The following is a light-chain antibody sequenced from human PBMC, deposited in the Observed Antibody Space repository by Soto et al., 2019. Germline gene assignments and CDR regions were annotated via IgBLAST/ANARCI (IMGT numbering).Light chain of an antibody. CDR3: YSAADRYWV. CDR2: KDS. Sequence: SYELTQPSSVSVSPGQTARITCSGDVLAKKYARWFQQKPGQAPVLVIYKDSERPSGIPERFSGSSSGTTVTLTISGAQVEDEADYYCYSAADRYWVFGGGTKLTVL. V-gene: IGLV3-27*01. CDR1: VLAKKY. J-gene: IGLJ3*02.